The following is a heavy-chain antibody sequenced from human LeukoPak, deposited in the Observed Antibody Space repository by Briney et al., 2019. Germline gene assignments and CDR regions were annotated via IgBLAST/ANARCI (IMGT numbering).Heavy chain of an antibody. D-gene: IGHD6-19*01. CDR3: ARRGAVALGY. CDR2: IYYSGNT. CDR1: GGSISSSNYY. J-gene: IGHJ4*02. Sequence: SETLSLTCTVSGGSISSSNYYWGWIRQPPGKGLEWIGSIYYSGNTYYNPSLKSRVTISVDTSKNQFSLKLSSVTAADTAVYYCARRGAVALGYWGQGTLVTVSS. V-gene: IGHV4-39*07.